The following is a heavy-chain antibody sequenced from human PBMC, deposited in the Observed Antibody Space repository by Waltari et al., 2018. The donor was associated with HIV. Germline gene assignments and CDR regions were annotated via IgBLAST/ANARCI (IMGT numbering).Heavy chain of an antibody. J-gene: IGHJ4*02. CDR2: INQRGST. CDR1: GGSFSDYY. D-gene: IGHD3-10*01. CDR3: ARGGNYYRSGSYYKLDY. V-gene: IGHV4-34*01. Sequence: QVQLQQWGAGLLKPSETLSLTCAVYGGSFSDYYWSWIRQPPGKGLEWIGEINQRGSTNYNPSLNSRVTISVDTSKNQFSLKLSSVTAADTAVYYCARGGNYYRSGSYYKLDYWGQGTLVTVSS.